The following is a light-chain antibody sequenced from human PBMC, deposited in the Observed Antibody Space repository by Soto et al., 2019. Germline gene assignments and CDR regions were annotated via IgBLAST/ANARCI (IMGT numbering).Light chain of an antibody. CDR3: SSHTSGNTRV. V-gene: IGLV2-14*01. CDR2: EVT. Sequence: QSVLTQPASMSGSPGQSIAISCTGTSSDVGGYDYVSWYQQHPDKAPKLMIYEVTKRPSGVSNRFSGSKSGNTASLTISGLQPEDEADYYCSSHTSGNTRVFGSGTKLTVL. CDR1: SSDVGGYDY. J-gene: IGLJ1*01.